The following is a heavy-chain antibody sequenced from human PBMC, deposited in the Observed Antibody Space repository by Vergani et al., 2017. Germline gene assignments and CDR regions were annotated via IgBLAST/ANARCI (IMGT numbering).Heavy chain of an antibody. J-gene: IGHJ3*02. D-gene: IGHD3-10*01. CDR2: IYPGDSDT. CDR1: GYSFTSYW. V-gene: IGHV5-51*01. CDR3: ARREGGSGSYDAFDI. Sequence: EVQLVQSGAEVKKPGESLKISCKGSGYSFTSYWIGWVRQMPGKGLEWMGIIYPGDSDTRYSPSFQGQVTSSADKSISTAYLQWRSLKASDTAMYYCARREGGSGSYDAFDIWGQGTMVTVSS.